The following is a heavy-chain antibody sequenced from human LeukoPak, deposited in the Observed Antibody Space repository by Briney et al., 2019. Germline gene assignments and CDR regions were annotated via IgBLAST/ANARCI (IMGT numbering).Heavy chain of an antibody. V-gene: IGHV3-23*01. J-gene: IGHJ4*02. Sequence: GGSLRLSCAASGFTVSSNYMNWVRQAPGKGLEWGSAISGSGGSTYYADSVKGRFTISRDNSKNTLYLQMNSLRAEDTAVYYCAKDRGVLATTPYYWGQGTLVTVSS. CDR3: AKDRGVLATTPYY. D-gene: IGHD3-10*01. CDR2: ISGSGGST. CDR1: GFTVSSNY.